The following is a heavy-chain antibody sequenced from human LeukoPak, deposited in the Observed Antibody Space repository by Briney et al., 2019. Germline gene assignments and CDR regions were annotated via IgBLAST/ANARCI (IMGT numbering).Heavy chain of an antibody. J-gene: IGHJ6*02. D-gene: IGHD6-13*01. CDR1: GFSFSSYA. Sequence: PGGSLRLSCAASGFSFSSYAMSWVRQAPGKGLEWVSAISGSGGSTYYADSVKGRFTISRDNSKNTLYLQMNSLRAEDTAVYYCARGGKQQLGPRYYYYGMDVWGQGTTVTVSS. CDR3: ARGGKQQLGPRYYYYGMDV. CDR2: ISGSGGST. V-gene: IGHV3-23*01.